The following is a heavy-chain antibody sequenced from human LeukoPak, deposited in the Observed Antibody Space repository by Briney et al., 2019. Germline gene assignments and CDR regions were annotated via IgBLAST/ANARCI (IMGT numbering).Heavy chain of an antibody. CDR1: GFTFSSYNM. D-gene: IGHD6-13*01. Sequence: GSLRLSCATSGFTFSSYNMNWVRQAPGKGLEWIGEIYHSGSTNYNPSLKSRVTMSVDKSKNQFSLKLSSVTAADTAVYHCASAEPRGIIWYPYWGQGTLVTVSS. CDR3: ASAEPRGIIWYPY. V-gene: IGHV4-4*02. J-gene: IGHJ4*02. CDR2: IYHSGST.